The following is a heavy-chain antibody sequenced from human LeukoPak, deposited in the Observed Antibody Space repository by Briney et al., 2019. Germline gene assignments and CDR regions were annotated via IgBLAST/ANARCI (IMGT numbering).Heavy chain of an antibody. CDR1: GFTVSSNY. D-gene: IGHD6-19*01. V-gene: IGHV3-9*01. CDR2: ISWNSGSI. J-gene: IGHJ4*02. CDR3: AKDRSFDSGWRFDY. Sequence: PGGSLRLSCAASGFTVSSNYMSWGRQAPGKGLEWVSGISWNSGSIGYADSVKGRFTISRDNAKNSLYLQMNSLRAEDTALYYCAKDRSFDSGWRFDYWGQGTLVTVSS.